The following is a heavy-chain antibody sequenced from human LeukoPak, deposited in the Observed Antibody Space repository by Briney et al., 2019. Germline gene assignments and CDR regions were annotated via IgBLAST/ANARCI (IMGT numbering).Heavy chain of an antibody. CDR3: ARVYSSTYNWFDT. Sequence: SETLSLTCTVSGDSISTTSYFWAWIRQPPGGGLEWIASIYYSGTTYYKSSLKSRVTISIERTKNQFYLNLRSLTAADTALYFCARVYSSTYNWFDTWGQGTQVTVSS. CDR2: IYYSGTT. V-gene: IGHV4-39*07. CDR1: GDSISTTSYF. D-gene: IGHD2-2*01. J-gene: IGHJ5*02.